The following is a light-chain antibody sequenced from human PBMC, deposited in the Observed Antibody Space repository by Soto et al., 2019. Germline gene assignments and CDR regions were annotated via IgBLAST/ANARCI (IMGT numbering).Light chain of an antibody. Sequence: DIQMTQSPYTVSASVGDRVTITCLASQSISSWLAWYQQKPGKAPKLLIYKASSLERGVPSRFSGSGSGTDFTLTISSLQPEDFATYYCLLDYNHPPTFGQGTKVDIK. CDR3: LLDYNHPPT. V-gene: IGKV1-5*03. CDR1: QSISSW. CDR2: KAS. J-gene: IGKJ1*01.